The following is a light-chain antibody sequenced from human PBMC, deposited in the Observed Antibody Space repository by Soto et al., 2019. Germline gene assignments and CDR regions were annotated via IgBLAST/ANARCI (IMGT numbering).Light chain of an antibody. CDR3: SSYTSRSTLPSV. J-gene: IGLJ1*01. CDR2: DVS. CDR1: SSDVGGYNY. Sequence: QSVLTQPASVSGSPGQSITISCTGTSSDVGGYNYVSWYQKHPGKAPKLLLYDVSYRPSEVSTRFSGSKSGNTASPTISGLQAEDEADYYCSSYTSRSTLPSVFGPGTKLTVL. V-gene: IGLV2-14*01.